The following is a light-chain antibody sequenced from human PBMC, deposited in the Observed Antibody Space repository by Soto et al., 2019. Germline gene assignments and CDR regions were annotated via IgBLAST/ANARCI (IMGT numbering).Light chain of an antibody. CDR2: EVS. CDR1: SSDIGGYNY. CDR3: SSYAASNNLV. Sequence: QSALTQPPSASGSPGQSVTISCTGTSSDIGGYNYVSWYQQHPGKAPKLMIYEVSTRPSGVPDRFSGSKSGNTASLTVSGLQAEDEADYYCSSYAASNNLVFGGGTKLTVL. V-gene: IGLV2-8*01. J-gene: IGLJ3*02.